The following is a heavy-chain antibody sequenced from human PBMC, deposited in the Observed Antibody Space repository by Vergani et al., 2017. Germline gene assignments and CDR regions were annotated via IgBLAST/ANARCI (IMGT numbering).Heavy chain of an antibody. V-gene: IGHV3-11*01. J-gene: IGHJ6*03. Sequence: VQLVESGGGLVKPGGSLRLSCAASGFTFINAWMTWVRQAPGKGLEWVSYISSSGSTIYYADSVKGRFTISRENAKNSLYLKMNSLRAEDTAVYYCARASENYDFWRGLRPTDYMDVWGKGTTVTVSS. CDR3: ARASENYDFWRGLRPTDYMDV. CDR2: ISSSGSTI. D-gene: IGHD3-3*01. CDR1: GFTFINAW.